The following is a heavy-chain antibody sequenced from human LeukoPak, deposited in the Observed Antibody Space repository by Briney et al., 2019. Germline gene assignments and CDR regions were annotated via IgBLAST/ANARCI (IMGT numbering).Heavy chain of an antibody. CDR1: GFTVSTNY. J-gene: IGHJ2*01. CDR3: ARYDFILISYFDL. Sequence: QSGGSLRLSCAASGFTVSTNYMSWVRQAPGKKLEWVSDIYSDGSTLYADSVKGRFTISRDNSKNTLYLQMNSLRAEDTAVYHCARYDFILISYFDLWGRGTLVTVSS. V-gene: IGHV3-53*01. CDR2: IYSDGST. D-gene: IGHD3-3*01.